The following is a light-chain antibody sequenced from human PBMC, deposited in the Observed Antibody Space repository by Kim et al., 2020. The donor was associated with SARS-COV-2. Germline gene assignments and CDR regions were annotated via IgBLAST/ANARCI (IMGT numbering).Light chain of an antibody. CDR3: QSYDSSLSRWV. V-gene: IGLV1-40*01. Sequence: QSVLTQPPSESGAPGQKITISCAGSSSNIGTVYDVHWYQQLPGTAPKLLIYGNSRFSASKSGTSASLAITGLQAEDEADYYCQSYDSSLSRWVFGGG. CDR2: GN. J-gene: IGLJ3*02. CDR1: SSNIGTVYD.